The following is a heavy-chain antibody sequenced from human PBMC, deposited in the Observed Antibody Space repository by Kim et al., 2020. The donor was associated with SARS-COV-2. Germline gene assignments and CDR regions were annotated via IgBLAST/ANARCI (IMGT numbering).Heavy chain of an antibody. CDR1: GFTFSSYS. J-gene: IGHJ4*02. CDR3: ARDTRWDYYDSSGYYYFDY. Sequence: GGSLRLSCAASGFTFSSYSMNWVRQAPGKGLEWVSYISSSSSTIYYADSVKGRFTISRDNAKNSLYLQMNSLRDEDTAVYYCARDTRWDYYDSSGYYYFDYCGQGTLVTVSS. CDR2: ISSSSSTI. D-gene: IGHD3-22*01. V-gene: IGHV3-48*02.